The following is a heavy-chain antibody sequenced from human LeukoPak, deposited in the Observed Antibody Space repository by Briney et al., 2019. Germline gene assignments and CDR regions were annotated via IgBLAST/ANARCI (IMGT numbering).Heavy chain of an antibody. V-gene: IGHV3-21*01. CDR1: GFTFSSYA. J-gene: IGHJ4*02. CDR3: ARVRYYDSSGALGY. Sequence: GGSLRLSCAASGFTFSSYAMNWVRQAPGKGLEWVSSISSSSSDIYYADSVKGRFTISRDNAKNSLYLQMNSLRAEDTAVYYCARVRYYDSSGALGYWGQGTLVTVSP. D-gene: IGHD3-22*01. CDR2: ISSSSSDI.